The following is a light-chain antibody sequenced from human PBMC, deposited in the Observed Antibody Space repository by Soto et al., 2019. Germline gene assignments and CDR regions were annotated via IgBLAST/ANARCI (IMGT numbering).Light chain of an antibody. V-gene: IGKV1-39*01. CDR1: QSMSTC. CDR3: QQTDSTPWT. J-gene: IGKJ1*01. Sequence: SGSLGDRVTITCRARQSMSTCLNWYQQKPGEAPKILIYTASSLQSGVPSRFRGSGSGTDFTLTISSLQPEDVSNYHCQQTDSTPWTFGQGTKVEIK. CDR2: TAS.